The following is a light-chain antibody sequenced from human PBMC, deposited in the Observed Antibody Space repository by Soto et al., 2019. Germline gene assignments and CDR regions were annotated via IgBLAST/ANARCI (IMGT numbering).Light chain of an antibody. CDR3: QQYNSYPHT. J-gene: IGKJ2*01. CDR1: QSISSW. CDR2: KAS. Sequence: DIQLTQFPSTLSPSVGDRVTITCRASQSISSWLAWYQQKPGKAPKLLIYKASNLQSGVPSWFSGSGSGTEFTLTISTLQPDDFATYYCQQYNSYPHTFGQGTKLEIK. V-gene: IGKV1-5*03.